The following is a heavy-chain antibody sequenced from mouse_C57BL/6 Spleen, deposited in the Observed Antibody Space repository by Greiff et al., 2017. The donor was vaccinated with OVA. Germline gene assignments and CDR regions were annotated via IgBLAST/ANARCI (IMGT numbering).Heavy chain of an antibody. D-gene: IGHD3-2*02. J-gene: IGHJ4*01. CDR1: GYTFTSYW. CDR3: ARAAQATYAMDY. V-gene: IGHV1-53*01. CDR2: INPSNGGT. Sequence: QVQLQQPGTDLVKPGASVKLSCKASGYTFTSYWMHWVKQRPGQGLEWIGNINPSNGGTNYNEKFKSKATLTVDKSSSTAYMQLSSLTSEDSAVYYCARAAQATYAMDYWGQGTSVTVSS.